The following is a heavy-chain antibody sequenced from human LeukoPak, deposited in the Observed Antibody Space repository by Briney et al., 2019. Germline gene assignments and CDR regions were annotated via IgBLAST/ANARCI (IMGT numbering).Heavy chain of an antibody. CDR2: ISSSGSTI. V-gene: IGHV3-11*04. J-gene: IGHJ4*02. Sequence: GSLRLSCAASGFTFSDYYMSWIRPAPGKGLEWVSYISSSGSTIYYADSVKGRFTISRDNAKNSLYLQMNSLRAEDTAVYYCARGFLLRYFDWLFFGYWGQGTLVTVSS. CDR3: ARGFLLRYFDWLFFGY. CDR1: GFTFSDYY. D-gene: IGHD3-9*01.